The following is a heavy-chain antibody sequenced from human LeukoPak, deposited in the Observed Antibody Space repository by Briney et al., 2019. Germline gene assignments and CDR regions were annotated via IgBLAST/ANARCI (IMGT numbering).Heavy chain of an antibody. J-gene: IGHJ3*02. CDR2: IYYSGST. V-gene: IGHV4-59*12. Sequence: SETLSLTCTVSGGSISSYYWSWIRQPPGKGLEWIGYIYYSGSTDYNPSLKSRVTISVDTSKNQFSLKLSSVTAADTAVYYCARDRDGYYYAREGDAFDIWGQGTMVTVSS. CDR3: ARDRDGYYYAREGDAFDI. CDR1: GGSISSYY. D-gene: IGHD3-22*01.